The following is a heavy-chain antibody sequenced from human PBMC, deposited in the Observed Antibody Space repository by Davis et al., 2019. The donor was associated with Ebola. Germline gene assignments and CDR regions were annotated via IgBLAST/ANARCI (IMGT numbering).Heavy chain of an antibody. J-gene: IGHJ4*02. CDR2: MYYGGST. CDR3: ARHPDTDFDY. V-gene: IGHV4-39*01. D-gene: IGHD5-18*01. CDR1: GGSISSSSYY. Sequence: PSETLSLTCTVSGGSISSSSYYWGWIRQPPGRGLEWIGSMYYGGSTYYNPSLKSRVTISVDTSKNQFSLKLSSVTAADTAVYYCARHPDTDFDYWGQGILVTVSS.